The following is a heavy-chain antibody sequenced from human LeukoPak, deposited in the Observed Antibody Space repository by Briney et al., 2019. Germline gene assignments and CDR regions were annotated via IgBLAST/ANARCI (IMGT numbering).Heavy chain of an antibody. CDR2: ISGSGGST. D-gene: IGHD3-3*01. V-gene: IGHV3-23*01. J-gene: IGHJ4*02. Sequence: PGGSLRLSCAASGFTFSSYAMSWVRQAPGKGLEWVSAISGSGGSTWYADSVKGRFTISRDNSKNTLYLQLNSLRAEDTAVYYCAKDDGALRFLESFDYWGQGTLVTVSS. CDR3: AKDDGALRFLESFDY. CDR1: GFTFSSYA.